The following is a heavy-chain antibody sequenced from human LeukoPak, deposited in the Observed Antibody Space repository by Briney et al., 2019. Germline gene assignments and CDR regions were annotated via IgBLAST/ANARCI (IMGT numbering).Heavy chain of an antibody. CDR1: GGSISSGGYY. CDR2: IYYSGST. D-gene: IGHD5-18*01. J-gene: IGHJ4*02. Sequence: PSQTLSLTCTVSGGSISSGGYYWSWIRQPPGKGLEWIGSIYYSGSTYYNPSLKSRVTISVDTSKNQFSLKLSSVTAADTVVYYCARVGRRDRALFDYWGQGTLVTVSS. CDR3: ARVGRRDRALFDY. V-gene: IGHV4-39*07.